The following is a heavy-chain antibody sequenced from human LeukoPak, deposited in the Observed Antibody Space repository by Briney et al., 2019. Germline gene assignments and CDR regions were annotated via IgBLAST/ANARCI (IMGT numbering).Heavy chain of an antibody. V-gene: IGHV3-23*01. CDR3: AKDGTLYSSGRFDY. D-gene: IGHD6-19*01. Sequence: RASLRLSCAASGFTFSSYAMSWVRQAPGKGLEWGSAISGSGGSTYYADSVKGRFTISRDNSKNTPYLQMNSLRAEDTAVYYCAKDGTLYSSGRFDYWGQGTLVTVSS. J-gene: IGHJ4*02. CDR1: GFTFSSYA. CDR2: ISGSGGST.